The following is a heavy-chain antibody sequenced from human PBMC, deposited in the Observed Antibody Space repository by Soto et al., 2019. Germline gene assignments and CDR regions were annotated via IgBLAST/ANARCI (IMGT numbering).Heavy chain of an antibody. D-gene: IGHD3-10*01. CDR1: GYTFTSYE. V-gene: IGHV1-8*01. Sequence: QVQQVQSGAEVKKPGASVKVSCKASGYTFTSYEINWVRQATGQGLEWMGWMNPNSGDTGYAQKFQGRVTMTRNTCISTAYMELSSLRSEDTAVYYCARGELLWFGELLRWGQGTLVTVSS. CDR2: MNPNSGDT. J-gene: IGHJ4*02. CDR3: ARGELLWFGELLR.